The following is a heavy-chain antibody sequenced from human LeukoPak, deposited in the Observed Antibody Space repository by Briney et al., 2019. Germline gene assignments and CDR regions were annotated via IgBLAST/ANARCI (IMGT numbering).Heavy chain of an antibody. D-gene: IGHD3-10*01. CDR1: GFTFSSYW. V-gene: IGHV3-7*01. Sequence: GVSLRLSCAASGFTFSSYWMRWVRQAPGKGLEWVTNIKQDGSEKYYVDSVKGRFTISRDNAKNSLYLPMHSLTDKDEAVYFCARCYGSGSYSMSFFDYWGQGTLVTVSS. J-gene: IGHJ4*02. CDR3: ARCYGSGSYSMSFFDY. CDR2: IKQDGSEK.